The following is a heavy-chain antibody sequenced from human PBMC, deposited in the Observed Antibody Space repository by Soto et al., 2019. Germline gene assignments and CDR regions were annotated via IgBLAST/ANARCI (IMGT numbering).Heavy chain of an antibody. CDR1: GFTFSSYG. CDR3: ARDPGRITIFGVVIDDLDY. Sequence: QVQLVESGGGVVQPGRSLRLSCAASGFTFSSYGMHWVRQAPGKGLEWVAVIWYDGSNKYYADSVKGRFTISRDNSKNTLYLQMNSLRAEDTAVYYCARDPGRITIFGVVIDDLDYWGQGTLVTVSS. V-gene: IGHV3-33*01. CDR2: IWYDGSNK. J-gene: IGHJ4*02. D-gene: IGHD3-3*01.